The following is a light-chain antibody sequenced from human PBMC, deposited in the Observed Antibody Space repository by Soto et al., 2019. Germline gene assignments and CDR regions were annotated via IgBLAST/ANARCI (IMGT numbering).Light chain of an antibody. J-gene: IGKJ3*01. V-gene: IGKV3-20*01. Sequence: ETVTTQSPATLSVSPGERATLSCRASQSVSSNYLAWYQQKPGQAPRLLIYGASSRATGIPDRFRGSGSGTDFTLTISGLQREDFATYYCQESLTSLGTFGPGTKVDIK. CDR1: QSVSSNY. CDR3: QESLTSLGT. CDR2: GAS.